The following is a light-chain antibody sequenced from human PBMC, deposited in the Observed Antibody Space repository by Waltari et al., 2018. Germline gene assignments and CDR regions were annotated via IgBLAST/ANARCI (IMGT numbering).Light chain of an antibody. CDR2: DAS. CDR3: QQRTNGPPVT. CDR1: QSASTY. Sequence: EIVLTQSPATLSFSPGERATPSCRASQSASTYLAWYQHKPGQAPRLLIYDASNRATGIPARFSGSGSGTDFTLTISSLEPDDFAVYYCQQRTNGPPVTFGQGTRLDLK. V-gene: IGKV3-11*01. J-gene: IGKJ5*01.